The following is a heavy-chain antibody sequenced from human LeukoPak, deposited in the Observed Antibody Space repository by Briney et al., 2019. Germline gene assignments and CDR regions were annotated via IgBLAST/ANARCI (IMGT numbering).Heavy chain of an antibody. J-gene: IGHJ4*02. V-gene: IGHV1-46*01. Sequence: GASVKVSCKASGGTFSSYAISWVRQAPGQGLEWMGLINPTGGSTSYAQKFQGRVTMTRDMSTSTVYMELSSLRSEDTAVYYCARDPRTDPYSSGSNVVQGFDYWGQGTLVTVSS. CDR2: INPTGGST. CDR3: ARDPRTDPYSSGSNVVQGFDY. D-gene: IGHD3-22*01. CDR1: GGTFSSYA.